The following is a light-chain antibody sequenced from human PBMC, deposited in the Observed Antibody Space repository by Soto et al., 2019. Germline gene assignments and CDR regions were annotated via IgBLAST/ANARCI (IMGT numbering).Light chain of an antibody. CDR3: QQRNKWPQIT. J-gene: IGKJ5*01. V-gene: IGKV3-11*01. Sequence: EIVLTQSPATLSLSPGERATLSCRASQSVSSHLAWYQQKPGQAPRLLIYDASNRATGIPARFSGSGSGTDFTLTISSLEPADFAVYYCQQRNKWPQITLGQGTRLEIK. CDR1: QSVSSH. CDR2: DAS.